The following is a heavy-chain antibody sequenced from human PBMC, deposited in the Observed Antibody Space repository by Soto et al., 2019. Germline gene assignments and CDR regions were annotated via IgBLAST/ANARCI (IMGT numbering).Heavy chain of an antibody. Sequence: GGSLRLSCAASGFTFSSYAMNWVRQSPGKGLEWVSGISAGGGGTYYADSVRGRFTISRDNSKNMLYLQMNSLGVEDTAMYYCAKDPDYGDTSSYPSPPPWGRGTLVTVSS. CDR3: AKDPDYGDTSSYPSPPP. V-gene: IGHV3-23*01. J-gene: IGHJ5*02. CDR1: GFTFSSYA. CDR2: ISAGGGGT. D-gene: IGHD4-17*01.